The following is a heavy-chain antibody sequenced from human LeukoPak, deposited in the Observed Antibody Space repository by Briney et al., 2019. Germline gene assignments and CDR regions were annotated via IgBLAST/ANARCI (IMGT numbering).Heavy chain of an antibody. Sequence: SETLSLTCTVSGGSIGTYYWSWLRQPAGKGLEGIGRIYRSGSADYNPSLRSRVTMSVDTSKNQFSLKLSSVTAADTAVYYCARPTVFEYYFDSWGRGTLVTVSS. CDR3: ARPTVFEYYFDS. CDR1: GGSIGTYY. V-gene: IGHV4-4*07. D-gene: IGHD3-3*01. J-gene: IGHJ4*02. CDR2: IYRSGSA.